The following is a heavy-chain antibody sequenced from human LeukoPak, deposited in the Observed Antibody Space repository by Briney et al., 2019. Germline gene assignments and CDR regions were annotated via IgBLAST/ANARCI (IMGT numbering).Heavy chain of an antibody. V-gene: IGHV3-20*04. J-gene: IGHJ6*04. CDR2: INRNGGST. Sequence: GGSLRLSCTASGFTFDDYGMSWVRQGPGKGLEWVSGINRNGGSTGYADSVKGRFTISRDNAKNSLYLQMNSLRAEDTAVYYCAELGITMIGGVWGKGTTVTISS. CDR3: AELGITMIGGV. CDR1: GFTFDDYG. D-gene: IGHD3-10*02.